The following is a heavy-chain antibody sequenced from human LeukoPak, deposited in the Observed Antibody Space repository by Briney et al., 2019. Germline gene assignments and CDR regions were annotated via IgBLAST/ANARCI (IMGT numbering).Heavy chain of an antibody. J-gene: IGHJ4*02. D-gene: IGHD1-26*01. Sequence: GRSLRLSCAASGFTFSSYAMHGVRQALGKGLEWVAVISYDGSNKYYADSVKGRFTISRDNSKNTLYLQMNSLRAEDTAVYYCARAEYSGSPKDYWGQGTLVTVSS. CDR3: ARAEYSGSPKDY. CDR2: ISYDGSNK. CDR1: GFTFSSYA. V-gene: IGHV3-30*04.